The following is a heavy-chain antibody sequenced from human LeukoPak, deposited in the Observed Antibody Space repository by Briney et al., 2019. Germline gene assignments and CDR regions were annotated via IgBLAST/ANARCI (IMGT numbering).Heavy chain of an antibody. D-gene: IGHD4-23*01. CDR2: IIPILGIA. Sequence: SVKVSCKASGGTFSSYTISWVRQAPGQGLEWMGRIIPILGIANYAQKFQGRVTITADKSTSTAYMELSSLRSEDTAVYYCARADYGGNSEATFDIWGQGTMVTVSS. CDR3: ARADYGGNSEATFDI. V-gene: IGHV1-69*02. CDR1: GGTFSSYT. J-gene: IGHJ3*02.